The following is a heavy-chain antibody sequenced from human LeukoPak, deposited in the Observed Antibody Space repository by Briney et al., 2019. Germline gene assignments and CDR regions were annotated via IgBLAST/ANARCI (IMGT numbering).Heavy chain of an antibody. CDR3: AAEYYDFWSGYYLFDP. D-gene: IGHD3-3*01. J-gene: IGHJ5*02. V-gene: IGHV1-18*04. Sequence: ASVKVSCKASGYTFTSYYMHWVRQAPGQGLEWMGWISAYNGNTNYAQKLQGRVTMTTDTSTSTAYMELRSLRSDDTAVYYCAAEYYDFWSGYYLFDPWGQGTLVTVSS. CDR1: GYTFTSYY. CDR2: ISAYNGNT.